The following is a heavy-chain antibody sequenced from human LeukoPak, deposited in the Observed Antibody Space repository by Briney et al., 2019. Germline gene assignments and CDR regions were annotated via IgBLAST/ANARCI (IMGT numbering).Heavy chain of an antibody. J-gene: IGHJ4*02. CDR2: IYYSGST. V-gene: IGHV4-59*08. Sequence: SETLSLTCTVSGGSISSYYWSWIRQPPGKGLEWIGYIYYSGSTNYNPSLKSRVTISVDTSKNQFSLKLSSVTAADTALYYCAIVSEWSGYPYYFDYWGQGTLVTVSS. CDR1: GGSISSYY. D-gene: IGHD3-3*01. CDR3: AIVSEWSGYPYYFDY.